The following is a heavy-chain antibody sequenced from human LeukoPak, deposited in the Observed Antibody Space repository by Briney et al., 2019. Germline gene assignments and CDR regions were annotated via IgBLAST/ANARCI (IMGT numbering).Heavy chain of an antibody. CDR3: ARLLYSSGWYYFDY. J-gene: IGHJ4*02. CDR2: ICYSGST. CDR1: GGSISSSSYY. Sequence: SETLSLTCTVSGGSISSSSYYWGWIRQPPGTGLEWIGSICYSGSTYYNPSLKSRVTISVDTSKNQFSLKLSSVTAADTAVYYCARLLYSSGWYYFDYWGQGTLVTVSS. V-gene: IGHV4-39*01. D-gene: IGHD6-19*01.